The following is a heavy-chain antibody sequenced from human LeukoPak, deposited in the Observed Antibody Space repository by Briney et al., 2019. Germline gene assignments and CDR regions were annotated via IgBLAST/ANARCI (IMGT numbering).Heavy chain of an antibody. CDR2: IDHRGST. V-gene: IGHV4-34*01. D-gene: IGHD3-22*01. Sequence: SETLSLTCAVYGGASSGYYSTWIRQSPGRGLDWIGEIDHRGSTHYNPSLQSRVIISVDTSKSQFSLKLNSVTATDTALYYCAWTRDGYLRLWSQGTLVTVSS. J-gene: IGHJ4*02. CDR1: GGASSGYY. CDR3: AWTRDGYLRL.